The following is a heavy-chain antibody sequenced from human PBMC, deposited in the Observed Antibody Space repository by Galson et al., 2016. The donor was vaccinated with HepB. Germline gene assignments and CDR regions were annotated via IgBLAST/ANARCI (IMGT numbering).Heavy chain of an antibody. CDR2: INPSRGVT. V-gene: IGHV1-46*01. CDR3: ARARRAVAARRKDYYDNGMDV. D-gene: IGHD6-6*01. Sequence: VQVSCKASGYSFTAFHMNWVRRAPGQGLEWMGIINPSRGVTVYTPSLQGRVAFTTDTSTRTIYMHLSGLRSEDTAIYYCARARRAVAARRKDYYDNGMDVWGQGTPVTVSS. J-gene: IGHJ6*02. CDR1: GYSFTAFH.